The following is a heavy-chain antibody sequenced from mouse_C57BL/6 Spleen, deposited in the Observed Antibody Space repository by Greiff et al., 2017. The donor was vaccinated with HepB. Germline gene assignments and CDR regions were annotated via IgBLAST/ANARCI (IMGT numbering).Heavy chain of an antibody. CDR2: ISDGGSYT. CDR1: GFTFSSYA. CDR3: ARGTGTGFAY. V-gene: IGHV5-4*03. Sequence: DVKLVESGGGLVKPGGSLKLSCAASGFTFSSYAMSWVRQTPEKRLEWVATISDGGSYTYYPDNVKGRFTISRDNAKNNLYLQMSHLKSEDTAMYYCARGTGTGFAYWGQGTLVTVSA. D-gene: IGHD4-1*01. J-gene: IGHJ3*01.